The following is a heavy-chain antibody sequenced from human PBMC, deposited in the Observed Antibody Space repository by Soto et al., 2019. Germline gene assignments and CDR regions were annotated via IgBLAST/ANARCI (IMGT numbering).Heavy chain of an antibody. D-gene: IGHD3-10*01. V-gene: IGHV4-30-4*01. CDR1: GGSMNRHDYY. CDR2: IHNSGST. J-gene: IGHJ3*02. CDR3: ARGEVRGPFDI. Sequence: QQQLQESGPGLVKPSQTLSLTCTVSGGSMNRHDYYWSWIRQPPGKRLEWIGYIHNSGSTYHNPSLKSRITLASDMSKDQFSLRLNSVTAADTALYFCARGEVRGPFDIWGQGTKVTVSS.